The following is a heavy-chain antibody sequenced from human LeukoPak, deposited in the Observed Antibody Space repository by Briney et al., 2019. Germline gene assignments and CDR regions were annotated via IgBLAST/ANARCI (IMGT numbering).Heavy chain of an antibody. CDR1: GFTFSSYA. V-gene: IGHV3-48*01. CDR3: AREDNYDSSDPSFDY. Sequence: GGSLRLSCAASGFTFSSYAMSWVRQAPGKGLEWVADISSRDISRYSAESVKGRFTISRDNAKKFLYLQMNSLRAEDTAVYYCAREDNYDSSDPSFDYWGQGTLVTVSS. J-gene: IGHJ4*02. D-gene: IGHD3-22*01. CDR2: ISSRDISR.